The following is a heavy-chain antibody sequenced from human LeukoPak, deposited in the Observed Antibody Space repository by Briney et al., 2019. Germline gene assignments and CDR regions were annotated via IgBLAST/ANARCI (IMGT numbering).Heavy chain of an antibody. D-gene: IGHD6-13*01. CDR2: ISSSSSTI. CDR3: ARCIAAAGVDY. CDR1: GFTFSSYS. Sequence: PGGSLRLSCAASGFTFSSYSMNWVRQAPGKGLEWVSYISSSSSTIYYADSVKGRFTISRDNAKNSLYLQMNSLRAEDTAVYYCARCIAAAGVDYWGQGTLVTVSS. J-gene: IGHJ4*02. V-gene: IGHV3-48*01.